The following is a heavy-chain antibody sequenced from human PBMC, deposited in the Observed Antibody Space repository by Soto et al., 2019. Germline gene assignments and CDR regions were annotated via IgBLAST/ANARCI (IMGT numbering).Heavy chain of an antibody. CDR2: IIPIFGTA. V-gene: IGHV1-69*13. CDR3: ARQGVVIRRGAFDI. CDR1: GGACSSYA. J-gene: IGHJ3*02. Sequence: SLKVSWKASGGACSSYAISWVLQDPGQGLEWMGGIIPIFGTANYAQKFQGRVTITADESTSTAYMELSSLRSEDTAVYYCARQGVVIRRGAFDIWGQGTMVTVSS. D-gene: IGHD3-3*01.